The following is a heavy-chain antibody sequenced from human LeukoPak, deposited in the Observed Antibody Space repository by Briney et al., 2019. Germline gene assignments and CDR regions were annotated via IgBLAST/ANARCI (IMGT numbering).Heavy chain of an antibody. Sequence: ASVKVSCKASGYTFTSYGISWVRQAPGQGLEWMGWISAYNGNTNYAQKLQGRVTMTTATSTSTAYMELRSLRSDDTAVYYCARPASGYSPALGLDYWGQGTLVTVSS. V-gene: IGHV1-18*04. CDR3: ARPASGYSPALGLDY. CDR2: ISAYNGNT. J-gene: IGHJ4*02. CDR1: GYTFTSYG. D-gene: IGHD5-18*01.